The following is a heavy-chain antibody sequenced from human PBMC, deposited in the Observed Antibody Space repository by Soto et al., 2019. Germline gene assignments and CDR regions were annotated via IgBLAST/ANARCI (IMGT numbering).Heavy chain of an antibody. CDR2: IYYSGST. CDR1: CSSISSYY. CDR3: TRVGGYYGDYPNFDY. Sequence: PSETLSLTCTVSCSSISSYYWSWIRQPPGKGLEWIGSIYYSGSTNYNPSLKGRVIISVDSSKKQLSLRLNSVTAADTAVYYCTRVGGYYGDYPNFDYWGQGALVTVSS. J-gene: IGHJ4*02. D-gene: IGHD4-17*01. V-gene: IGHV4-59*01.